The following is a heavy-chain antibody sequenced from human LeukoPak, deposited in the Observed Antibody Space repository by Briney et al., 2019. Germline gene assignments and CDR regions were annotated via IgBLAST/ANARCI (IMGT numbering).Heavy chain of an antibody. J-gene: IGHJ4*02. CDR2: ISYDGSNK. D-gene: IGHD2-2*01. Sequence: GGSLRLSCAASGFTFSSYGMHWVRQAPGKGLEWVAVISYDGSNKYYADSVKGRFTISRDNSRNTLFLQMNSLRAEDTAVYYCAHGAMYQLDYWGQGTLVTVSS. V-gene: IGHV3-30*03. CDR1: GFTFSSYG. CDR3: AHGAMYQLDY.